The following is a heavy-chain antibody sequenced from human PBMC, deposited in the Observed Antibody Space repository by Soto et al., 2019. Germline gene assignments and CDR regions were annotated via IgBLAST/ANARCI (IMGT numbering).Heavy chain of an antibody. J-gene: IGHJ6*02. D-gene: IGHD6-25*01. V-gene: IGHV3-30*18. CDR2: ISYDGSNK. Sequence: GGSLRLSCAASGFTFSSYGMHWVRQAPGKGLEWVAVISYDGSNKYYADSVKGRFTISRDNSKNTLYLQMNSLRAEDTAVYYCAKDQGLGPYYYYGMDVWGQGTTVTVSS. CDR3: AKDQGLGPYYYYGMDV. CDR1: GFTFSSYG.